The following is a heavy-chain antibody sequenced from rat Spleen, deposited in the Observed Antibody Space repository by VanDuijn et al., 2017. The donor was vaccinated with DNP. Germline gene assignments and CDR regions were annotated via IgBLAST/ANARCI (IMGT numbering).Heavy chain of an antibody. D-gene: IGHD1-11*01. CDR2: IIYDGSRT. V-gene: IGHV5-7*01. CDR1: GFTFSNYY. Sequence: EVQLVESGGGLVQLGRSLKLSCAASGFTFSNYYMAWVRQAPKKGLEWVATIIYDGSRTYYRDSVKGRFTISRDNAKNTQYLQMDSLRSEDTATYYCTRPRGSYGGYRLDAWGQGTSVSVSS. CDR3: TRPRGSYGGYRLDA. J-gene: IGHJ4*01.